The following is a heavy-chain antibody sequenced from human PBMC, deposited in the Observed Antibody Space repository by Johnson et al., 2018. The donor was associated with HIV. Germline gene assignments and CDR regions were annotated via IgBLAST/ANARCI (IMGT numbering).Heavy chain of an antibody. D-gene: IGHD3-22*01. CDR3: AKDNLRITMIVVVSSGAFDI. CDR1: GFTFSRYG. J-gene: IGHJ3*02. Sequence: QVQLVESGGGVVQPGGSLRLSCAASGFTFSRYGMHWVRQAPGKGLEWVAFIRYDGSNKYYADSVKGRFTISRDNSKNTLYLQMNSLRAEDTAVYYCAKDNLRITMIVVVSSGAFDIWGQGTMVTVSS. CDR2: IRYDGSNK. V-gene: IGHV3-30*02.